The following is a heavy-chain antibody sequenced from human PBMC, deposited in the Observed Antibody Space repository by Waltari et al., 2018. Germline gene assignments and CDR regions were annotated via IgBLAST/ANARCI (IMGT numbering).Heavy chain of an antibody. CDR1: GSPLHSYW. J-gene: IGHJ4*02. CDR2: IKGDGSSP. V-gene: IGHV3-74*01. CDR3: ARDHTYRIDY. Sequence: EVPLVESGGCLVQPGGSLRLSGAAPGSPLHSYWMHWVRQAPGKGPVWVSRIKGDGSSPTYVDSVKGRFTISTDSAQNTMYLQMNSLRVDDTAVYYCARDHTYRIDYWGQGTPVTVSS.